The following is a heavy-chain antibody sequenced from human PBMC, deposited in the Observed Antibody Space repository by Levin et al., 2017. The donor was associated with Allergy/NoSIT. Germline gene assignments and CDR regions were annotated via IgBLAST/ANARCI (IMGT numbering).Heavy chain of an antibody. D-gene: IGHD3-16*02. Sequence: GESLKISCAASGFTFSSYAMNWVRQAPGKGLEWVSGVSGGGGYTFYADSVKGRFTISRDNSKNTLYLQMNSLRAEDTAVYYCAKNGGTELSLGSNWFDPWGQGTLVTVSS. CDR2: VSGGGGYT. CDR3: AKNGGTELSLGSNWFDP. CDR1: GFTFSSYA. J-gene: IGHJ5*02. V-gene: IGHV3-23*01.